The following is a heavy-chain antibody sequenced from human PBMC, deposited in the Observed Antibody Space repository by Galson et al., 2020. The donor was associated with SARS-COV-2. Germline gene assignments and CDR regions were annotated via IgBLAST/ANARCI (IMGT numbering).Heavy chain of an antibody. J-gene: IGHJ3*02. D-gene: IGHD3-22*01. CDR1: GLTSRTIH. CDR3: ARGRDSSGYYQDDAFDI. Sequence: TGGSRRLSLEASGLTSRTIHMSGARKAPGKGLGGLSLFYSGGSTYYADSVKGRFTISRDNSKNTLYLQMNSLRAEDTAMYYCARGRDSSGYYQDDAFDIWGQGTMVTVSS. CDR2: FYSGGST. V-gene: IGHV3-66*01.